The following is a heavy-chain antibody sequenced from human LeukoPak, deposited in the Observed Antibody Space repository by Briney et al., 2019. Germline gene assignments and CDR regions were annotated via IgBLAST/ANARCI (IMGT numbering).Heavy chain of an antibody. Sequence: ASVKVSCKVSGYTLTELSMHWVRQAPGKGLEWMGGFDPEDGETIYAQKFQGRVTMTEDTSTDTAYMELSSLRSEDTAVYYCATWYNWNYNLTYKKYHYYGMDVWGQGTTVTVSS. CDR1: GYTLTELS. D-gene: IGHD1-7*01. CDR2: FDPEDGET. CDR3: ATWYNWNYNLTYKKYHYYGMDV. J-gene: IGHJ6*01. V-gene: IGHV1-24*01.